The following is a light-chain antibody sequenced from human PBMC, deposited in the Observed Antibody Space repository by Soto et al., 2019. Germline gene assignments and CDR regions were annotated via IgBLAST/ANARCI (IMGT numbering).Light chain of an antibody. V-gene: IGLV2-14*01. J-gene: IGLJ1*01. Sequence: ALTQPASVSGSPGQSITISCTGTSSDVGGYKYVSWYQQHPGKAPKLMIYEVSNRPSGVSNRFSGSKSGNTASLTISGLQAEDEADYYCSSYTSSSTPYVFGTGTKVTVL. CDR1: SSDVGGYKY. CDR2: EVS. CDR3: SSYTSSSTPYV.